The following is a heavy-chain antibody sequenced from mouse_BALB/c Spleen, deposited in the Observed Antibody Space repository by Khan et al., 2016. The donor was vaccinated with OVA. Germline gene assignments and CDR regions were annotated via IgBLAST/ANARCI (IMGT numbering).Heavy chain of an antibody. Sequence: VQLKQSGPELVKPGASVKISCKTSGYTFTEYTLHWVKQSHGKSLEWIGVINPKNGVTSYNQKFKGKATLTVDKSSSTAYMEFRSLTSEDSAVSYCARDAGRYWGQGTSVTVSS. CDR2: INPKNGVT. D-gene: IGHD3-3*01. V-gene: IGHV1-18*01. CDR1: GYTFTEYT. J-gene: IGHJ4*01. CDR3: ARDAGRY.